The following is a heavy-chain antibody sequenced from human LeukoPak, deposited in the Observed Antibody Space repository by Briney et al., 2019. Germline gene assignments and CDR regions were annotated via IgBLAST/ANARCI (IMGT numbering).Heavy chain of an antibody. D-gene: IGHD3-3*01. V-gene: IGHV4-59*01. J-gene: IGHJ4*02. CDR1: GGSISSYY. CDR3: ARETFWSGYATIDY. CDR2: IYYSGST. Sequence: SETLSLTCTVSGGSISSYYWTWIRQPPGKGLEWIGYIYYSGSTNYNPSLKSRVTISVDTSKNQFSLKLTSVTAADTAVYYCARETFWSGYATIDYWGQGILVTVSS.